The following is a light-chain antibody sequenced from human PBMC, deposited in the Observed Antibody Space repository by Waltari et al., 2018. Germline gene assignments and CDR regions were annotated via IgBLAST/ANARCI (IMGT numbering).Light chain of an antibody. Sequence: QSVLTQPPSASGTPGQRVTISCSGSSSNIGSNPVYWYQQLPGMAPTLLICSNNQRPSGVPARCSGFKARSSAARGISGLRSEDEAHYYWAAWDDRLEEVFGGGTKLTVL. CDR2: SNN. CDR3: AAWDDRLEEV. V-gene: IGLV1-47*01. J-gene: IGLJ2*01. CDR1: SSNIGSNP.